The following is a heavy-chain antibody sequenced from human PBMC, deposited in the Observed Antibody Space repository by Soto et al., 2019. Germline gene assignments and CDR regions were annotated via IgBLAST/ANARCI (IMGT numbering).Heavy chain of an antibody. D-gene: IGHD4-4*01. CDR2: IIPLFNVA. CDR3: PASGTDVLGYDYKDTEGPDI. V-gene: IGHV1-69*17. Sequence: QVQLVQSGPEVKKPGSSVKVSCEASGGTFSNFAVNWVRQAPGQGLEWVGGIIPLFNVAKYAQKFEGRVTIVADYSTSTACMDVSSLRSDDTAVYYCPASGTDVLGYDYKDTEGPDILGQGTMFTVSS. J-gene: IGHJ3*02. CDR1: GGTFSNFA.